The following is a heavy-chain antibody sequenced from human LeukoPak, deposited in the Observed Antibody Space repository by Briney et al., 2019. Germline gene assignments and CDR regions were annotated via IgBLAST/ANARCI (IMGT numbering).Heavy chain of an antibody. Sequence: ASVKVSCKASGDTFTSYDINWVRQATGQGLEWMGWMNPNSGNTGYAQKFQGRVTMTRNTSISTAYMELSSLRSEDTAVYYCARGRLAYDFWSGYYWGDNSLLNWFDPWGQGTLVTVSS. CDR2: MNPNSGNT. CDR3: ARGRLAYDFWSGYYWGDNSLLNWFDP. D-gene: IGHD3-3*01. J-gene: IGHJ5*02. V-gene: IGHV1-8*01. CDR1: GDTFTSYD.